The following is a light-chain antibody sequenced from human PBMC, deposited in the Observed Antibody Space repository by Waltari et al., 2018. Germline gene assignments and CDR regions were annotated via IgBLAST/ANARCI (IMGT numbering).Light chain of an antibody. Sequence: IQLTQSPSSLSASVGDRVNITCRASQGISSYLARYQQKPGKAPKLLIYAGSTLLNGVPSRFSGGGFGTDFTLTISSLQREDFATYYCQQVNSYPFTFGPGTTVDIK. J-gene: IGKJ3*01. V-gene: IGKV1-9*01. CDR3: QQVNSYPFT. CDR1: QGISSY. CDR2: AGS.